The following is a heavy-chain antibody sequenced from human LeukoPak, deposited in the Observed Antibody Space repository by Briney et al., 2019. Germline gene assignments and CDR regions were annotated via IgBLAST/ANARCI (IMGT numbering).Heavy chain of an antibody. J-gene: IGHJ6*03. CDR1: GGSISSYY. CDR3: ARVSRVTKSTIFGVVTTTYYYYMDV. V-gene: IGHV4-4*07. CDR2: IYTSGST. Sequence: PSETLSLTCTVSGGSISSYYWSWLRQPAGKGLEWLGRIYTSGSTNYNPSLKSRVTMSVDTSKNQFSLKLSSVTAGDTAVYYCARVSRVTKSTIFGVVTTTYYYYMDVWGKGTTVTVSS. D-gene: IGHD3-3*01.